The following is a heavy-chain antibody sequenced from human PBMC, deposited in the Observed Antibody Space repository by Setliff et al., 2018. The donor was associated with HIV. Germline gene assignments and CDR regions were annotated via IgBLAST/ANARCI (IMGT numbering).Heavy chain of an antibody. CDR2: IYPNGNT. V-gene: IGHV4-61*02. CDR1: GDSISGGRHY. D-gene: IGHD2-15*01. CDR3: ARGLPPRDGFNHRALDI. J-gene: IGHJ3*02. Sequence: SETLSLTCIVSGDSISGGRHYLSWIRQTAGKGLEWIGRIYPNGNTKYNPSLQSRVTISIDTAKNQFSLNLNSVTATDTAVYYCARGLPPRDGFNHRALDIWGHGTRVTVSS.